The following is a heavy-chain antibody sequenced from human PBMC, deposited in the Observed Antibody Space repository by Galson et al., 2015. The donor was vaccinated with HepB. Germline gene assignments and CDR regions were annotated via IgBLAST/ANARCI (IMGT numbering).Heavy chain of an antibody. J-gene: IGHJ6*02. Sequence: SLRLSCAASGFTFSSYSMNWVRQAPGKGLEWVSYISSSSSTIYYADSVKGRFTISRDNAKNSLYLQMNSLRAEDTAVYYCARDQKWAYGDYASYYYGMDVWGQGTTVPVSS. CDR3: ARDQKWAYGDYASYYYGMDV. CDR1: GFTFSSYS. D-gene: IGHD4-17*01. CDR2: ISSSSSTI. V-gene: IGHV3-48*01.